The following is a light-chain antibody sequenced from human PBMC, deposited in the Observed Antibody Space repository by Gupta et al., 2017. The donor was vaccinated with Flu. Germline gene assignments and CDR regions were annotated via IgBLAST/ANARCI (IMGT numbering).Light chain of an antibody. CDR2: AAS. CDR1: QNINSY. J-gene: IGKJ4*01. V-gene: IGKV1-39*01. Sequence: SPSSLSASVGDRVTITCRASQNINSYLNWYQQKPGKAPKLLIYAASRVESGVPSRFSGSGSGTDFTLTISRLQPEDFATYYGQESYNTVTFGGGTKVEIK. CDR3: QESYNTVT.